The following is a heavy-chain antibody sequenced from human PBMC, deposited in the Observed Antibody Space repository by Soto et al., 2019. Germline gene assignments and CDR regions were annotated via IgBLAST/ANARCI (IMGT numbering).Heavy chain of an antibody. Sequence: PGESLKISCKGSGYSFTSYWIGWVRQMPGKGLEWMGIIYPGDSDTRYSPSFQGQVTISADKSISTAYLQWSSLKASDTAMYYCARHIGIAAAGTDGDYYGMDVWGQGTTVTVSS. D-gene: IGHD6-13*01. CDR2: IYPGDSDT. CDR3: ARHIGIAAAGTDGDYYGMDV. V-gene: IGHV5-51*01. J-gene: IGHJ6*02. CDR1: GYSFTSYW.